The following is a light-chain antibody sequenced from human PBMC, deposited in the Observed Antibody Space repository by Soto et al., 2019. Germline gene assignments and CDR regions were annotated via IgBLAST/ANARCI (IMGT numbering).Light chain of an antibody. Sequence: QSVLTQPPSVSGAPGQRVTISCTGSSSNIGAGYDVHWYQQLPGTAPKLLIYGNSNRPSGVPDRFSGSKSGTSASLAITGLHDEDEADYYCQSYDSSLSVLLGGGTKLTVL. V-gene: IGLV1-40*01. CDR2: GNS. CDR1: SSNIGAGYD. CDR3: QSYDSSLSVL. J-gene: IGLJ2*01.